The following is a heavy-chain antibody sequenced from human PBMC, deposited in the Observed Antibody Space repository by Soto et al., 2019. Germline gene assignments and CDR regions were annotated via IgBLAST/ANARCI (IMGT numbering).Heavy chain of an antibody. D-gene: IGHD6-13*01. CDR2: IIPIFGTA. CDR1: GGTFSSYA. V-gene: IGHV1-69*01. J-gene: IGHJ6*02. CDR3: ARASIAAAGPYYYYYGMDV. Sequence: QVQLVQSGAEVKKPGSSVKVSCKASGGTFSSYAISWVRQAPGQGLEWMGGIIPIFGTANYAQKFQGRVTITADESTSTAYMELSSLRSDVTAVYYCARASIAAAGPYYYYYGMDVWGQGTTVTVSS.